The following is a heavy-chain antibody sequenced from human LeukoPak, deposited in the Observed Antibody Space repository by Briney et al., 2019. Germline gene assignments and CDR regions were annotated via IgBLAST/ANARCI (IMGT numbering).Heavy chain of an antibody. V-gene: IGHV1-3*01. CDR3: ARVKGNLHYYGMDV. CDR1: GYTFTSYA. D-gene: IGHD2/OR15-2a*01. CDR2: INAGNGNT. J-gene: IGHJ6*02. Sequence: ASVKVSCKASGYTFTSYAMHWVRQAPGQRLEWMGWINAGNGNTKYSQKFQGRVTITRDTSASAAYMELSSLRSEDTAVYYCARVKGNLHYYGMDVWGQGTTVTVSS.